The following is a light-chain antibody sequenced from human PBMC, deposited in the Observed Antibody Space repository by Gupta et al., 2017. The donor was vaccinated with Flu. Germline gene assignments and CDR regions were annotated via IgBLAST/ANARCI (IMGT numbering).Light chain of an antibody. CDR3: QSSDITGTARV. CDR2: KDT. Sequence: SYELTQPPSMSVSPGQTASITCPGDALPTPSAYWYQQKPGQAPVLLIYKDTERPSGIPERVSGSNSGTTGTLTISGVQAEDEADYYCQSSDITGTARVLGGGTKLTVL. CDR1: ALPTPS. J-gene: IGLJ2*01. V-gene: IGLV3-25*02.